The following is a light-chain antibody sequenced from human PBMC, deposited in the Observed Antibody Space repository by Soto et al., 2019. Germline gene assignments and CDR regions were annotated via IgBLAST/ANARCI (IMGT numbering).Light chain of an antibody. V-gene: IGLV1-40*01. Sequence: QSVLTQPPSVSGAPGQRVTISCTGSSSNIGAGYDVHWYQQLPGTAPKLLIYGNSNRPSGVPDRFSGSKSGTSASLAITGLQAEDEADDYCQSSDSSLSGYVCGTGTQLTVL. CDR2: GNS. CDR1: SSNIGAGYD. J-gene: IGLJ1*01. CDR3: QSSDSSLSGYV.